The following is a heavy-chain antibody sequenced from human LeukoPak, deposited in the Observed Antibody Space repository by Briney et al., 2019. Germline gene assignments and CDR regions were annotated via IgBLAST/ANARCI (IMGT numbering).Heavy chain of an antibody. Sequence: ESGPTLVNPTQTLTLTCTFSGFSLSTSGMFVSWIRQPPGEALEWLARIDWDDDKYYSTSLKTRLTISKDTSKNQVVLTMTNMDPVDTATYYCAREFRGDWYFDLWGRGTLVTVSS. CDR1: GFSLSTSGMF. CDR3: AREFRGDWYFDL. D-gene: IGHD3-10*01. J-gene: IGHJ2*01. V-gene: IGHV2-70*11. CDR2: IDWDDDK.